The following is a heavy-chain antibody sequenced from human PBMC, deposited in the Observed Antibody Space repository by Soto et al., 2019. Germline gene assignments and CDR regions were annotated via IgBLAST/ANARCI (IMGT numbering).Heavy chain of an antibody. CDR2: ISSSSSTI. Sequence: EVQLVESGGGLVQPGGSLRLSCAASGFTFSSYSMNWVRQAPGKGLEWVSYISSSSSTIYYAGSVKGRFTISRDNAKNSLDLQMNSLGAEDTAVYYCARDMITFGGVIVKAGNGAFDIWGQGTMVTVSS. J-gene: IGHJ3*02. CDR3: ARDMITFGGVIVKAGNGAFDI. D-gene: IGHD3-16*02. CDR1: GFTFSSYS. V-gene: IGHV3-48*01.